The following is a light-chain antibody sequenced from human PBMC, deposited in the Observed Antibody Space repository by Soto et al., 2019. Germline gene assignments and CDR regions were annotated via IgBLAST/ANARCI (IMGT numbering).Light chain of an antibody. Sequence: DIQMTQSPSSLSASVGDRVTITCRANQAIANYLAWFQQKPGKAPKPLIYAASTLQTGVSSRFSGSGSGTDFTLTISRLEPEDFAVYYCQHYGSSPLYTFGQGTRLEIK. CDR2: AAS. J-gene: IGKJ2*01. CDR1: QAIANY. CDR3: QHYGSSPLYT. V-gene: IGKV1-16*01.